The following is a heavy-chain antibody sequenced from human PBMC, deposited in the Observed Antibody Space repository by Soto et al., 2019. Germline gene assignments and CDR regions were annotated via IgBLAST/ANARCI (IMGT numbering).Heavy chain of an antibody. J-gene: IGHJ4*02. D-gene: IGHD3-10*01. CDR3: ATEGRNYFDY. V-gene: IGHV4-59*01. CDR1: GGSISSYY. Sequence: LCGGSISSYYWSWIRQPPGKGLEWIGYIYYSGSTNYNPSLKSRVTISIDTSKNQFSLKLSSVTAADTAVYYCATEGRNYFDYWGQGTLVTVSS. CDR2: IYYSGST.